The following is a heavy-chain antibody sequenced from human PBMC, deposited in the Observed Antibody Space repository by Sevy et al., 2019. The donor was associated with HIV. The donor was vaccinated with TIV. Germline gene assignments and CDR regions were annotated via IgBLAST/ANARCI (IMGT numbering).Heavy chain of an antibody. Sequence: ASVKVSCKVSGYTLTELSMHWMRQAPGKGLEWMGGFDPEDGETIYAQKFQGRVTMTEDTSTDTAYMELSSLRSEDTAVYYCATLAYYYDSSGRWGAFDIWGQGTMVTVSS. CDR1: GYTLTELS. CDR3: ATLAYYYDSSGRWGAFDI. V-gene: IGHV1-24*01. D-gene: IGHD3-22*01. CDR2: FDPEDGET. J-gene: IGHJ3*02.